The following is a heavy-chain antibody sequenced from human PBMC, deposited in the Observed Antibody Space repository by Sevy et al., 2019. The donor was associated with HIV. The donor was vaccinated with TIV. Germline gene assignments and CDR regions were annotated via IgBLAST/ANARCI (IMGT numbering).Heavy chain of an antibody. Sequence: GGSLRLSCAASGFTIGNNYMSWVRQAPGKGLEWVSLIYSGGSTYYADSVKGRFTISRDNSKNTLYLQMNSLRAGDTAVYYCATIEGGYAPLSYWGQGTLVTVSS. D-gene: IGHD5-12*01. CDR1: GFTIGNNY. CDR3: ATIEGGYAPLSY. V-gene: IGHV3-53*01. CDR2: IYSGGST. J-gene: IGHJ4*02.